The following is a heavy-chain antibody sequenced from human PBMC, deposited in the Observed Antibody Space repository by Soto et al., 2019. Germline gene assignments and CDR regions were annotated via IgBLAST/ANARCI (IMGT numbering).Heavy chain of an antibody. CDR2: ITGSGGDT. V-gene: IGHV3-23*01. J-gene: IGHJ5*02. CDR3: AREWGAGSSAVTRNWFDP. D-gene: IGHD4-17*01. Sequence: GGSLRLSCAASGFSFISYAMSWVRRAPGKGLEWVSSITGSGGDTYYADSVKGRFIISRDNAKNTVYLQMNSLRAEDTAVYYCAREWGAGSSAVTRNWFDPWGQGTLATVSS. CDR1: GFSFISYA.